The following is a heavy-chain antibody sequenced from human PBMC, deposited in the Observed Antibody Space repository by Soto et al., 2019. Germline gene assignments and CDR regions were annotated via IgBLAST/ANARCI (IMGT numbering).Heavy chain of an antibody. D-gene: IGHD1-26*01. V-gene: IGHV3-73*01. J-gene: IGHJ4*02. CDR1: GFTFLGSA. CDR3: RGTSSGSPDY. Sequence: RGGSLRFSFADCGFTFLGSALTWVRXASGKGLQWVGRIGSKANSYATAYAASVKGRFTISRDDSKNTAYLQMNSLKTEDTAVYYCRGTSSGSPDYWGRGALVTVSS. CDR2: IGSKANSYAT.